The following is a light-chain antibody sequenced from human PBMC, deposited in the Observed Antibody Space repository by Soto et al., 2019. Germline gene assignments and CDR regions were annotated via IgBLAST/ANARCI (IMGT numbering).Light chain of an antibody. CDR2: AAS. J-gene: IGKJ2*01. Sequence: EIMLTQSPGTLSLSPGDRATLSCRASQSVAGSSLAWYQQKPAQAPRLLIYAASNRATGIPARFSGSGSGTDFSLIINGLEPEDFAVYYCQQYNNWPPYTFGQGTKLEIK. CDR1: QSVAGSS. V-gene: IGKV3-20*01. CDR3: QQYNNWPPYT.